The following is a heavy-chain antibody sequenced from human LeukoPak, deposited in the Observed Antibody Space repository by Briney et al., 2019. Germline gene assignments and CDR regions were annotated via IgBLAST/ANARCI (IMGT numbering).Heavy chain of an antibody. Sequence: GGSLRLSCAASGITFSNYAMTWVRQAPGKGLEWVSAISAGGGSTYYADSVKGRFTISRDNSKNTLYLQMNSLRAEDTAVYYCAKSSLQYNWHDGHFDYWGQGTLVTVSS. CDR1: GITFSNYA. J-gene: IGHJ4*02. CDR2: ISAGGGST. V-gene: IGHV3-23*01. D-gene: IGHD1-1*01. CDR3: AKSSLQYNWHDGHFDY.